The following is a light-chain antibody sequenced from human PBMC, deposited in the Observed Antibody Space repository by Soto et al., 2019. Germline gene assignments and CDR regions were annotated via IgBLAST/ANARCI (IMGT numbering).Light chain of an antibody. J-gene: IGLJ1*01. CDR1: SSDVGGYNS. V-gene: IGLV2-8*01. Sequence: QSALTQPPSASGSPGQSVTISCTGTSSDVGGYNSVSWYQQHPGKVPKLMIYEVNKRPSGVPDRFSGSKSGNTASLIVSGLQAEDEADYYCLSYAGSNIFYVFGTGTKLTVL. CDR2: EVN. CDR3: LSYAGSNIFYV.